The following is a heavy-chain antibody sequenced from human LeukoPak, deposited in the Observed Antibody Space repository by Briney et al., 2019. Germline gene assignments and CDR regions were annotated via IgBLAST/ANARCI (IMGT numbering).Heavy chain of an antibody. Sequence: GGALRLSCAASGFTFSSYAMHWVRQAPGKGLEWVAVISYDGSNKYYAESVKGRFTISRDNSKNTLYLQMNSLRAEDTAVYYCARGGRYCSGGSCYLNWFDPWGQGTLVTVSS. CDR1: GFTFSSYA. D-gene: IGHD2-15*01. CDR3: ARGGRYCSGGSCYLNWFDP. J-gene: IGHJ5*02. V-gene: IGHV3-30*04. CDR2: ISYDGSNK.